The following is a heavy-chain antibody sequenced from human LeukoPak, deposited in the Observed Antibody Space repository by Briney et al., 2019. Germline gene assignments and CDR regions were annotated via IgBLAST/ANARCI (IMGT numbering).Heavy chain of an antibody. CDR3: AKNFLGDPPDPEGPNLDY. J-gene: IGHJ4*02. D-gene: IGHD2-21*01. CDR2: ISGSGGST. Sequence: PGGSLRLSCAASGFTFSSYAMSWVRQAPGKGLEWVSAISGSGGSTYYADSVKGRFTISRDNSKNTLYLQMNSLRAEDTAVYYCAKNFLGDPPDPEGPNLDYWGQGTLVTVSS. CDR1: GFTFSSYA. V-gene: IGHV3-23*01.